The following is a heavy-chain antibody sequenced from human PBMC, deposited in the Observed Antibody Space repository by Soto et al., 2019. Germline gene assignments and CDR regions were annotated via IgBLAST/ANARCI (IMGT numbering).Heavy chain of an antibody. D-gene: IGHD2-2*01. CDR1: GYSFTSYW. Sequence: PGESLKISCKGSGYSFTSYWISWVRQMPGKGLEWMGRIDPSDSYTNYSPSFQGHVTISADKSISTAYLQWSSLKASDTAMYYCARHGAVVQAALYGMDVWGQGTTVTVSS. V-gene: IGHV5-10-1*01. CDR2: IDPSDSYT. J-gene: IGHJ6*02. CDR3: ARHGAVVQAALYGMDV.